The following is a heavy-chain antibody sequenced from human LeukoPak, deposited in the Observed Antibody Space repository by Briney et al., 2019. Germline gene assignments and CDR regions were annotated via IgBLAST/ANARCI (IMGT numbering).Heavy chain of an antibody. Sequence: ASVKVSCKASGYTFTGYYMHWVRQAPGQGLQWMGWINPNGGDTNYAQKFQGRVTMTRDTSISTAYMELSRLRSDDTAVYYCAKIPQVATVTVPYFDHWGQGTLVTVSS. J-gene: IGHJ4*02. D-gene: IGHD2-21*01. CDR1: GYTFTGYY. V-gene: IGHV1-2*02. CDR2: INPNGGDT. CDR3: AKIPQVATVTVPYFDH.